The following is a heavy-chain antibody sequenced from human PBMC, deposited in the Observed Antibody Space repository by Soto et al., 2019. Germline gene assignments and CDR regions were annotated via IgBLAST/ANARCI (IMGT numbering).Heavy chain of an antibody. Sequence: QVQLVQSGAEVKKPGASVKVSCKASGYTFTSYAIHWVRQAPGQRLEWMGWINAGNGNTKYSQKFQDRVTITRDTSASTAYMELSSLRSEDTAVYYCARSPGYSYGDYWGQGTLVTVSS. CDR1: GYTFTSYA. J-gene: IGHJ4*02. CDR2: INAGNGNT. V-gene: IGHV1-3*01. D-gene: IGHD5-18*01. CDR3: ARSPGYSYGDY.